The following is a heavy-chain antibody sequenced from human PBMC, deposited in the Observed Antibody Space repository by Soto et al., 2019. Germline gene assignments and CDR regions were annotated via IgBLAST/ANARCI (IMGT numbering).Heavy chain of an antibody. Sequence: GGSLRLSCAASGFTFSSYAMSWVRQAPGKGLEWVSAISGSGGSTYYADSVKGRFTISRDNSKNTLYLQMNSLRAEDTAVYYCAKVRGEWLRPYYYYGMDVWGQGTTVTVSS. CDR2: ISGSGGST. J-gene: IGHJ6*02. V-gene: IGHV3-23*01. CDR1: GFTFSSYA. D-gene: IGHD5-12*01. CDR3: AKVRGEWLRPYYYYGMDV.